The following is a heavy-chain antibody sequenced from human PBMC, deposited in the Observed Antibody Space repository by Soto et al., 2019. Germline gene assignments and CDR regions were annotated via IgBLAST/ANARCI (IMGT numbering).Heavy chain of an antibody. CDR1: GFTFRSFT. Sequence: GGSLRLSCAASGFTFRSFTMNWVRQAPGKGLEWVSTISSNSAYIYYTDALRGRFTISRDNARNSLHLQMNSLRAANTPLSDCKVDSLRDSGTRGRFEGWGRVTL. V-gene: IGHV3-21*01. J-gene: IGHJ4*02. D-gene: IGHD6-25*01. CDR2: ISSNSAYI. CDR3: KVDSLRDSGTRGRFEG.